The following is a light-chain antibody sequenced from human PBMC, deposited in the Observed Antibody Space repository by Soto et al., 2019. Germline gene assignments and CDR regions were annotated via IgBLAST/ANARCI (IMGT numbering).Light chain of an antibody. J-gene: IGLJ1*01. CDR3: NSYRAGSTNHDV. Sequence: QSALTQPASLSGSPGQSITISCTGTSSDVGGYNYVSWYQQHPGKAPKLMIYDVSNRPSGVSNRFSGSKSGNTASLTISGLQAEDEADYYCNSYRAGSTNHDVFGTGTKLTVL. V-gene: IGLV2-14*03. CDR2: DVS. CDR1: SSDVGGYNY.